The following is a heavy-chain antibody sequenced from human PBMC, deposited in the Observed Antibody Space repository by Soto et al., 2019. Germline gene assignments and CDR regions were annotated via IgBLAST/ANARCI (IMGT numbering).Heavy chain of an antibody. J-gene: IGHJ4*02. CDR2: ISSSGRAI. CDR1: GFTVSGND. CDR3: ASHHTSGWLYFDS. Sequence: QLQLLESGGDLVKPGGSLRLSCAASGFTVSGNDLSWIRQAPGKGLEWVSSISSSGRAIYCADSVKGRFTISRDNAKDSLYLQMSSLRAEDTAIYYCASHHTSGWLYFDSWGQGTLVTVSS. D-gene: IGHD6-19*01. V-gene: IGHV3-11*01.